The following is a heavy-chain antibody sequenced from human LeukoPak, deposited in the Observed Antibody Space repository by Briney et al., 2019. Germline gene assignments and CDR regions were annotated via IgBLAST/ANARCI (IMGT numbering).Heavy chain of an antibody. J-gene: IGHJ4*02. V-gene: IGHV3-23*01. D-gene: IGHD2-21*02. Sequence: GGSLRLSCAASEFTFSNYAMTWVRQTPGKGLEWVSAISGSGTNTYYADSTKGRFSISRDNSKNTLYLQMNSLRAEDTALYYCARTCGGNCYGTLESWGQGTLVTVSS. CDR2: ISGSGTNT. CDR1: EFTFSNYA. CDR3: ARTCGGNCYGTLES.